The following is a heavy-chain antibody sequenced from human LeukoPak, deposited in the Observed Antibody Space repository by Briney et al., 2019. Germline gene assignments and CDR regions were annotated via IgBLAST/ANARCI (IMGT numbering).Heavy chain of an antibody. CDR1: GFTFSSYA. CDR2: ISSSSSYI. CDR3: ARDISPPPYFDY. J-gene: IGHJ4*02. Sequence: GGSLRFSCAASGFTFSSYAMSWVRQAPGKGLEWVSSISSSSSYIYYADSVKGRFTISRDNAKNSLYLQMNSLRAEDTAVYYCARDISPPPYFDYWGQGTLVTVSS. V-gene: IGHV3-21*01.